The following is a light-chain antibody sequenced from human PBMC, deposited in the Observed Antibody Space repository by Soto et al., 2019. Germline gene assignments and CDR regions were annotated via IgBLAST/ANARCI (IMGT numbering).Light chain of an antibody. Sequence: AIRMTQSPSSLSASTGDRVTITCRASQDISNYLVWYQQKPGKAPKVLIHAASTLQSGASSRFSGSGSGTDFTLTINSLQSEDFATYYCQHYHNYPWTFGQGTKVEV. CDR2: AAS. V-gene: IGKV1-8*01. J-gene: IGKJ1*01. CDR1: QDISNY. CDR3: QHYHNYPWT.